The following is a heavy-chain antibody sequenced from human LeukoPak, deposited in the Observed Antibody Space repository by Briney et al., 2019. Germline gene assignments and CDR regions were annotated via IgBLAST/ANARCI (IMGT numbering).Heavy chain of an antibody. Sequence: GGSLRLSCAASGFTFDDYGMSWVRQAPGKGLEWVSGINWNGGSTGYADSVKGRFTISRDNAENSLYLQMNSLRAEDTALYYCARAYDYVWGSYRYTWFDPWGQGTLVTVSS. CDR1: GFTFDDYG. J-gene: IGHJ5*02. CDR2: INWNGGST. V-gene: IGHV3-20*04. CDR3: ARAYDYVWGSYRYTWFDP. D-gene: IGHD3-16*02.